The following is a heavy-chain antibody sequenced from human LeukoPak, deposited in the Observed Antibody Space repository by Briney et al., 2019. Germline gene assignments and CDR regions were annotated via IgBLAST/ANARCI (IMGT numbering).Heavy chain of an antibody. J-gene: IGHJ4*02. CDR1: GGSFSGYY. CDR3: ARAELVPSPFDY. V-gene: IGHV4-34*01. D-gene: IGHD6-13*01. Sequence: SETLSLTCAVYGGSFSGYYWSWIRQPPGKGLEWIGEINHSGSTNYNPSLKIRVTISVDTSKNQFSLKLSSVTAADTAVYYCARAELVPSPFDYWGQGTLVTVSS. CDR2: INHSGST.